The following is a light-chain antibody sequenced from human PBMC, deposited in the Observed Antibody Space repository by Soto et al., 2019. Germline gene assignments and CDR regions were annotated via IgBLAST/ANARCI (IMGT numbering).Light chain of an antibody. J-gene: IGKJ1*01. CDR2: GAS. CDR1: QTVSNQ. V-gene: IGKV3D-15*01. Sequence: EIVLTQSPVTLSLSPGERATLSCRASQTVSNQLAWYQQKPGQAPRLLIYGASNRATGIPDRFSGSGAGTEFTLTLSSLQSEDFAVYYCQQYNNWPPWTFGQGTKVDIK. CDR3: QQYNNWPPWT.